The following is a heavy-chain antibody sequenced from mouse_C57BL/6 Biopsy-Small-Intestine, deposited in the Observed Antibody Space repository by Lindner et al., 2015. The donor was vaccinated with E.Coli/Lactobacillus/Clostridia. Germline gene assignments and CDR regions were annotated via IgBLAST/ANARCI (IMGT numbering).Heavy chain of an antibody. CDR1: GYTLNSYG. Sequence: KVSCKASGYTLNSYGISWLRQAPQQGLQWVGWVTTYGETATFAQEFQDRLTLTRDTSTNTAYMELRGLRSDDTAIYYCATRSGTFGFHGFDMWGQGTMVTVS. J-gene: IGHJ3*02. D-gene: IGHD1-3*01. CDR3: ATRSGTFGFHGFDM. V-gene: IGHV1-74*01. CDR2: VTTYGETA.